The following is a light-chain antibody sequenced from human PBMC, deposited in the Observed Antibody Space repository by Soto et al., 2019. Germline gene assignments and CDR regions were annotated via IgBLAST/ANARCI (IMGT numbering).Light chain of an antibody. Sequence: HSVLTQPPSVSAAPGQKVTISCSGSSSNIGNNYVSWYQQLPGTAPKLLIYENNKRPSGIPDRFSGSKSGTSATLGITGLQTGDEADYYCGTWDSSLSAGYVFGTGTKLTVL. J-gene: IGLJ1*01. V-gene: IGLV1-51*02. CDR2: ENN. CDR1: SSNIGNNY. CDR3: GTWDSSLSAGYV.